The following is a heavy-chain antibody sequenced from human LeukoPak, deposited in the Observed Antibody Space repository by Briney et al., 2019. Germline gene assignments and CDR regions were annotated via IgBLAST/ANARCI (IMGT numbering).Heavy chain of an antibody. CDR2: IYYSGTT. J-gene: IGHJ4*02. CDR3: ARDRPGGSSLDY. V-gene: IGHV4-38-2*02. D-gene: IGHD6-13*01. Sequence: SETLSLTCTVSGYSLSSGFFCDWIRQSAGKGLEWIGSIYYSGTTYYNPSLKSRVTISVDTSKNQFSLKLSSVTAADTAVYYCARDRPGGSSLDYWGQGTLVTVSS. CDR1: GYSLSSGFF.